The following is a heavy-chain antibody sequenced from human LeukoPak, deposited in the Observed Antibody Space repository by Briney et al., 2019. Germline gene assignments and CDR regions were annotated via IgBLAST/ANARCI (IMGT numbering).Heavy chain of an antibody. Sequence: GASVKVSCKASGYTFTSYYMHWVRQAPGQGLEWMGWINPNSGGTNYAQKFQGRVTMTRDTSISTAYMELSRLRSDGTAVYYCARVGYCSGGSCYDYWGQGTLVTVSS. CDR2: INPNSGGT. V-gene: IGHV1-2*02. CDR3: ARVGYCSGGSCYDY. CDR1: GYTFTSYY. D-gene: IGHD2-15*01. J-gene: IGHJ4*02.